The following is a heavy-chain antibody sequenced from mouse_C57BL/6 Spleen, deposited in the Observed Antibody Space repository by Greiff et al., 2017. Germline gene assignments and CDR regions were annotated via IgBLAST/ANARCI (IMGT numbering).Heavy chain of an antibody. J-gene: IGHJ1*03. Sequence: QVQLQQPGAELVKPGASVKLSCKASGYTFTSYWITWVKQRPGQGLEWIGDIYPGSGSTNYNEKFKSKAKLTVDTSSSTAYMQLSSLTSEDSAVYYGAKCITSVFEVWGTGTTVTVSS. D-gene: IGHD1-1*01. V-gene: IGHV1-55*01. CDR2: IYPGSGST. CDR3: AKCITSVFEV. CDR1: GYTFTSYW.